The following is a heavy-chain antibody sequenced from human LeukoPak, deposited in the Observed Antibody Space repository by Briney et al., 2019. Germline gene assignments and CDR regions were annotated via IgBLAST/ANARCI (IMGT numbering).Heavy chain of an antibody. V-gene: IGHV5-51*01. Sequence: GESLKISCKGSGYSFTSYWLGWVRQMPGKGLEWMGIIYPGDSDTRYSPSFQGQVTISADKSISTAYLQWSSLKASDTAMYYCARHNHYYDSSGYVRYWGQGTLVTVSS. J-gene: IGHJ4*02. CDR3: ARHNHYYDSSGYVRY. D-gene: IGHD3-22*01. CDR2: IYPGDSDT. CDR1: GYSFTSYW.